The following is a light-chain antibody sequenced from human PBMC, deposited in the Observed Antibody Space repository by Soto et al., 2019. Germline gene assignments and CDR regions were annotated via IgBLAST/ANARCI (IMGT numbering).Light chain of an antibody. V-gene: IGLV2-23*02. J-gene: IGLJ2*01. Sequence: QSALTQPASGSGSPGQSITISCTGTSSDVGSYNLVSWYQQHPGKAPQLMIYEVSKRPSGVSNRFSGSKSGNTASLTISGLQAEDEADYYCCSYAGSSTPVVFGGGTKLTVL. CDR1: SSDVGSYNL. CDR3: CSYAGSSTPVV. CDR2: EVS.